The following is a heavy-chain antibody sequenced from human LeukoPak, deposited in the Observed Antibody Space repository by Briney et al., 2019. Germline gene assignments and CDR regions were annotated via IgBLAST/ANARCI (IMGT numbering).Heavy chain of an antibody. Sequence: PSETLSLTCTVSGSSISSSSYYWGWIRQPPGKGLGWIGSIYYSGSTYYNPSLKSRVTISVDTSKNQFSLKLSSVTAADTAVYYCARLHRETIVGLKKYYFDYWGQGTLVTVSS. D-gene: IGHD3-22*01. CDR1: GSSISSSSYY. J-gene: IGHJ4*02. CDR3: ARLHRETIVGLKKYYFDY. V-gene: IGHV4-39*01. CDR2: IYYSGST.